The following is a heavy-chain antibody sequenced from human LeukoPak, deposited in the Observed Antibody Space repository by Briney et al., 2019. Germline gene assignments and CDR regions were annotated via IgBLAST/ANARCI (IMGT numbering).Heavy chain of an antibody. D-gene: IGHD3-10*01. CDR3: ASLGSVLIWFGTFDY. V-gene: IGHV4-39*01. CDR1: GGSISSSSYY. CDR2: IYYSGST. J-gene: IGHJ4*02. Sequence: SETLSLTCTVSGGSISSSSYYWGWIRQPPGKGLEWIGSIYYSGSTYYNPSLKSRVTISVDTSKNQFSLKLSSVTAADTAVYYCASLGSVLIWFGTFDYWGQGTLVTVSS.